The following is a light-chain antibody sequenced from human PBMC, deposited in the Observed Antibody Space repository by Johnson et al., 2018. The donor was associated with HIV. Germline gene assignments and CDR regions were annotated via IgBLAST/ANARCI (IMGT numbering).Light chain of an antibody. V-gene: IGLV1-51*01. J-gene: IGLJ1*01. CDR1: SSNIGNNY. CDR2: DNN. CDR3: GTWDSSLGEYV. Sequence: QSVLTQPPSVSAAPGQKVTISCSGSSSNIGNNYVSWYQQLPGTAPKLLIYDNNKRPSGIPDRFSGSKSGTSATLGITGLQTGDEADYYCGTWDSSLGEYVFGTGTKVTVL.